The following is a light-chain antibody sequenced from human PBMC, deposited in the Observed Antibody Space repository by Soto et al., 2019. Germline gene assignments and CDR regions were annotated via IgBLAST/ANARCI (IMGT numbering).Light chain of an antibody. Sequence: QSALTQPASVSGSPGQWITISCTGTSSDIGGYNYVSWYQQHPGKAPKLMIYEVSNRPSGVSNRFSGSKSGNTASLTISGLQAEDEADYYCSSYTRSSSLGVFGTGTKVTVL. CDR2: EVS. V-gene: IGLV2-14*03. CDR1: SSDIGGYNY. J-gene: IGLJ1*01. CDR3: SSYTRSSSLGV.